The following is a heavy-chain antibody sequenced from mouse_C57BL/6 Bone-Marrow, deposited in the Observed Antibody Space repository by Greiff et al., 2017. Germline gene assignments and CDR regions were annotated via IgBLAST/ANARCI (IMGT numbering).Heavy chain of an antibody. Sequence: QVQLQQSGAELARPGASVKLSCKASGYTFTSYGISWVKQRTGQGLEWIGEIYPRSGNSYYNEKFKGKATLTADKSSSTAYMELRSLTSGDSAVXFCAKHAITTVVDYWGQGTTLTVSS. CDR2: IYPRSGNS. D-gene: IGHD1-1*01. CDR1: GYTFTSYG. CDR3: AKHAITTVVDY. V-gene: IGHV1-81*01. J-gene: IGHJ2*01.